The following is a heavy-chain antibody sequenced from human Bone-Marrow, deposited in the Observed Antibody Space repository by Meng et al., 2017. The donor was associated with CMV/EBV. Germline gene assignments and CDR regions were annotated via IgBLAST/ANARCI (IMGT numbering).Heavy chain of an antibody. J-gene: IGHJ4*02. D-gene: IGHD3-22*01. CDR1: GGSVSSARYY. CDR2: IYYSGNT. CDR3: ARDVFEGIGSSGYHYVPPYDLDS. Sequence: SCTVSGGSVSSARYYWTWIRQPPGKGLEWIGYIYYSGNTNYNPSLKSRVTISVDTSKNQFSLKLSSVIAADTAVYYCARDVFEGIGSSGYHYVPPYDLDSWGQGTLVAVSS. V-gene: IGHV4-61*01.